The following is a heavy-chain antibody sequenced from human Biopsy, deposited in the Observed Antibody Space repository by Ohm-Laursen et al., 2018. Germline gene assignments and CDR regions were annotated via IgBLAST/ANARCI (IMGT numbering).Heavy chain of an antibody. CDR1: GGPSSNYA. Sequence: SSVKVSCKASGGPSSNYAFSWVRQAPGQGLEWVGRIVPILGHLNYAQRFQGRVSITADKSTTYVYMELSRLTSGDTDVYYCAADADGYYTEFDYWGPGTLVTVSS. D-gene: IGHD3-3*01. CDR3: AADADGYYTEFDY. V-gene: IGHV1-69*04. CDR2: IVPILGHL. J-gene: IGHJ4*02.